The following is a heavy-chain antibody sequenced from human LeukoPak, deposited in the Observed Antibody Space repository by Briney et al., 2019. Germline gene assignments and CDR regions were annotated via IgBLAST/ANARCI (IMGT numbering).Heavy chain of an antibody. D-gene: IGHD2-2*01. Sequence: GGSLRLSCSASGFTFSSYAMHWVRQDPGKGLEYVSAISSNGGSTYYADSVKGRFTISRDNSKNTLYLQMSSLRAEDTAVYYCVNTGSIVVVPAAMSFDYWGQGTLVTVSS. CDR1: GFTFSSYA. CDR3: VNTGSIVVVPAAMSFDY. CDR2: ISSNGGST. J-gene: IGHJ4*02. V-gene: IGHV3-64D*06.